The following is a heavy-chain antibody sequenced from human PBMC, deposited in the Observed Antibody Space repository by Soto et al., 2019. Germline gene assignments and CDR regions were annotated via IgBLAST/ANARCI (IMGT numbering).Heavy chain of an antibody. Sequence: QLLQSGGGLVQPGGSLTLSCAASGFTFGTTDMSWVRQAPGEGLEWVSTIDGSGGITYYADSVKGRFTISRDNSRNTVYLQMNSLRGDDTALYYCVKNSGWFNTWGQGPLVTVSS. V-gene: IGHV3-23*01. CDR2: IDGSGGIT. D-gene: IGHD3-10*01. J-gene: IGHJ5*02. CDR3: VKNSGWFNT. CDR1: GFTFGTTD.